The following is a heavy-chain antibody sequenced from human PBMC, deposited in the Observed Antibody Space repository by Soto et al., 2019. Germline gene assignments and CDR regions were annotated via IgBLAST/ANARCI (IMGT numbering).Heavy chain of an antibody. CDR2: IIYDGSTK. CDR1: GFTFSSYG. V-gene: IGHV3-30*18. D-gene: IGHD3-10*01. J-gene: IGHJ4*02. Sequence: QVQLVESGGGLVQPGRSLRLSCAASGFTFSSYGMHWVRQAPGKGLERVAGIIYDGSTKYYADSVKGRFTISRDNSKSSMYLQMNRLRAEDTAVYYCAKDRMGAGVRGYFDYWGQGTLVTVSS. CDR3: AKDRMGAGVRGYFDY.